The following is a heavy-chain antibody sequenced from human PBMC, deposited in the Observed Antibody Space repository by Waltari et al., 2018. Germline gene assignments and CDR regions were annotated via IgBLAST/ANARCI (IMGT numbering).Heavy chain of an antibody. CDR2: ISSSSSTI. Sequence: EVQLVEFGGGLVQRGGSLRLSCASSEFTFSTYLWNWYPQAPGKGLEWVSYISSSSSTIYYADSVKGRFTISRDNAKNSLYLQMNSLRAEDTAVYYCARVPRNDYGDYGVWGQGTMVTVSS. V-gene: IGHV3-48*01. CDR3: ARVPRNDYGDYGV. D-gene: IGHD4-17*01. J-gene: IGHJ3*01. CDR1: EFTFSTYL.